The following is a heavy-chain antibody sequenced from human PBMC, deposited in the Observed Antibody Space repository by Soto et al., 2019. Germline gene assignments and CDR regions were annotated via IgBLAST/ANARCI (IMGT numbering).Heavy chain of an antibody. CDR3: ARGVVYYYGSSGYSPDY. J-gene: IGHJ4*02. D-gene: IGHD3-22*01. Sequence: GGSLRLSCEGSGFTSSSYVMHWVRQAPGKGLEWVALISFDGSKKNYADSVKGRFTISRDNSKNMMYLQMNSLRPEDTAVYYCARGVVYYYGSSGYSPDYWGQGTMVTVSS. V-gene: IGHV3-30-3*01. CDR1: GFTSSSYV. CDR2: ISFDGSKK.